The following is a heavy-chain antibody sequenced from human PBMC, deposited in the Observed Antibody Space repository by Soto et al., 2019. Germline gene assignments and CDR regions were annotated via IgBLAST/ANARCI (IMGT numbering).Heavy chain of an antibody. V-gene: IGHV4-39*01. CDR3: ARIVAATVDY. D-gene: IGHD2-15*01. Sequence: SETLSLTCTVSGCSISSSSYYWGWIRQPPGKGLEWIGSIYYSGSTYYNPSLKSRVTISVDTSKNQFSLKLSSVTAADTAVYYCARIVAATVDYWGQGTLVTGSS. J-gene: IGHJ4*02. CDR2: IYYSGST. CDR1: GCSISSSSYY.